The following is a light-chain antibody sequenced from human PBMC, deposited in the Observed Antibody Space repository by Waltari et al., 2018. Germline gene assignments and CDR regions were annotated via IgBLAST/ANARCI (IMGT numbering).Light chain of an antibody. J-gene: IGKJ1*01. Sequence: EIVLTQSPGTLSLSPGESATLSCRASQSIGIDLAWDQQKPGQAPRLLIYHASSRATGIPDRFSGSGSGTDFSLTISRLEPEDFAVYYCQKYESLPATFGQGTKVEIK. CDR3: QKYESLPAT. V-gene: IGKV3-20*01. CDR1: QSIGID. CDR2: HAS.